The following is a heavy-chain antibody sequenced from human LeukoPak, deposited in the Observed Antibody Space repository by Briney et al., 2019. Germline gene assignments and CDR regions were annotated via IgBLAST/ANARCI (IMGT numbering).Heavy chain of an antibody. D-gene: IGHD1-26*01. J-gene: IGHJ5*02. CDR1: GFTFSGSA. CDR3: TRDGGTYNWFDP. V-gene: IGHV3-73*01. CDR2: IDKKDKGYATAT. Sequence: GGSLRLSCAASGFTFSGSAIHWVRQPSGKGLEWVGQIDKKDKGYATATAYAASVKGRFTISRDDSINTAYLQMKSLKTEDTALYYCTRDGGTYNWFDPWGQGTLVTVSS.